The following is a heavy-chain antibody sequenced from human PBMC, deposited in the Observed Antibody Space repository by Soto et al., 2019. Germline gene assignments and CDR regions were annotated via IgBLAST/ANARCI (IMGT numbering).Heavy chain of an antibody. CDR2: INPNSGGT. D-gene: IGHD6-19*01. CDR1: GYTFTGYY. V-gene: IGHV1-2*04. Sequence: ASVKVSCKASGYTFTGYYMHWVQQAPGQGLEWMGWINPNSGGTNYAQKFQGWVTMTRDTSISTAYMELSRLRSDDTAVYYCARGHRIAVAADYWGQGTLVTVSS. CDR3: ARGHRIAVAADY. J-gene: IGHJ4*02.